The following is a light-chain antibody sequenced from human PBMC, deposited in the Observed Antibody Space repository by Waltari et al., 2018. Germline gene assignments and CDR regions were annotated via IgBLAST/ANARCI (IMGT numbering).Light chain of an antibody. CDR2: QDT. J-gene: IGLJ3*02. CDR3: QTWDGSTAV. V-gene: IGLV3-1*01. Sequence: SYELTQPPSVSVSPGKTVSITCSGDRLGDKVASWYQQKPGQSPVMVIYQDTQRPSGIPGGFSGSNSGNTATLTISGTQIMDEADYYCQTWDGSTAVFGGGTKVTVL. CDR1: RLGDKV.